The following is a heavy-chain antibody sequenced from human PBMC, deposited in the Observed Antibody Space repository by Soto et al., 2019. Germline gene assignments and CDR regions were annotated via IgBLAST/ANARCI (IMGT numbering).Heavy chain of an antibody. CDR1: GVSLSTGGVG. D-gene: IGHD2-15*01. V-gene: IGHV2-5*02. J-gene: IGHJ4*02. Sequence: QITLKESGPTLVKPTQTLTLTCNVSGVSLSTGGVGVGWIRQPPGKALEWLALIYWDDDQRSSPSLKSRLTITKATSKNQVVLTMTNMAPEDTATYYCAPTRAAKFDYWGQGTLVTVSS. CDR2: IYWDDDQ. CDR3: APTRAAKFDY.